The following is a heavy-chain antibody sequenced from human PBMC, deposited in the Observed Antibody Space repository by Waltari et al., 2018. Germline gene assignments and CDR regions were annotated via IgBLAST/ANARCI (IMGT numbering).Heavy chain of an antibody. D-gene: IGHD3-3*01. CDR2: ISYDGSNK. Sequence: QVQLVESGGGVVQPGRSLRLSCAASGFTFSSYAMHWVRQAPGKGLEWVAVISYDGSNKYYADSVKGRFTISRDNSKNTLYLQMNSLRAEDTAVYYCARDPTIFGVVIPWYFDLWGRGTLVTVSS. V-gene: IGHV3-30-3*01. CDR3: ARDPTIFGVVIPWYFDL. J-gene: IGHJ2*01. CDR1: GFTFSSYA.